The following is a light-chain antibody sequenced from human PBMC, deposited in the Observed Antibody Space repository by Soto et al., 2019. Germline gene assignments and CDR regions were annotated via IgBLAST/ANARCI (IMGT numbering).Light chain of an antibody. Sequence: QSALTQPPSVSGAPGQRVTISCTGSSSNIGAGYDVHWYQQLPGTAPKLLIFGNYNRPSEVPDRFSGSKSGTSASLAITGLQAEDEADYCCQSFDSSLSVWVFGTGTKVPVL. CDR1: SSNIGAGYD. CDR3: QSFDSSLSVWV. V-gene: IGLV1-40*01. CDR2: GNY. J-gene: IGLJ1*01.